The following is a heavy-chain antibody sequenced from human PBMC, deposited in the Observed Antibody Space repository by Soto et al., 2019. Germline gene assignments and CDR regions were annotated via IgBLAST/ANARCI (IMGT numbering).Heavy chain of an antibody. Sequence: SETLSLTCAVYGGSFSGYYWSWIRQPPGKGLEWIGEINHSGSTNYNPSLKSRVTISVDTSKNQFSLKLSSVTAADTAVYYCARVGVAATPRWFDPWGQGTLVT. J-gene: IGHJ5*02. CDR3: ARVGVAATPRWFDP. V-gene: IGHV4-34*01. CDR1: GGSFSGYY. D-gene: IGHD2-15*01. CDR2: INHSGST.